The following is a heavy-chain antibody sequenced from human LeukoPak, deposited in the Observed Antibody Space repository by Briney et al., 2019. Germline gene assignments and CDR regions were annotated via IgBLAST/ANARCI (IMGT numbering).Heavy chain of an antibody. Sequence: GGSLRLSCAASGFTFSSYEMNWVRQAEGKGLEWVSYISSSGSTIYYADSVKGRFTISRDNAKNSLYLKMNSLGAEDTAVYYCARDFGELFRNYGMDVWGQGTTVTVSS. J-gene: IGHJ6*02. CDR3: ARDFGELFRNYGMDV. CDR2: ISSSGSTI. V-gene: IGHV3-48*03. D-gene: IGHD3-10*01. CDR1: GFTFSSYE.